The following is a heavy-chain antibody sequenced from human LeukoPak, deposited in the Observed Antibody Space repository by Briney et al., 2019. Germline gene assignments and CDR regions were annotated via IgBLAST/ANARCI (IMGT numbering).Heavy chain of an antibody. CDR1: GFTFSSYW. Sequence: PGGSLRLSCAASGFTFSSYWMSWVRQAPGKGLEWVANIKQAGSEKYYVDSVKGRFTISRDNAKNSLYLQMNSLRAEDTAVYYCARGAYYYDSSGYYRLFDYWGQGTLVTVSS. CDR3: ARGAYYYDSSGYYRLFDY. CDR2: IKQAGSEK. J-gene: IGHJ4*02. D-gene: IGHD3-22*01. V-gene: IGHV3-7*01.